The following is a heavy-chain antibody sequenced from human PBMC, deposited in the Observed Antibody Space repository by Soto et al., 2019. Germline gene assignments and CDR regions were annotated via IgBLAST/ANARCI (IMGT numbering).Heavy chain of an antibody. D-gene: IGHD2-2*01. CDR2: ISMSATSI. CDR1: GFSFSDYY. Sequence: GGSLRLSCAASGFSFSDYYMTWIRQAPGKGLEWVSSISMSATSILYADSVKGRFTISRDNAKKSLYLQMNSLRAEDTAVYYCARGGPSSTRYFDYWGQGAQVTVSS. CDR3: ARGGPSSTRYFDY. J-gene: IGHJ4*02. V-gene: IGHV3-11*01.